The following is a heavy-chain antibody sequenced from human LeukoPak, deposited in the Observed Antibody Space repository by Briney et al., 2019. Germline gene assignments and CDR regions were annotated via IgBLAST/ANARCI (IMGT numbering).Heavy chain of an antibody. Sequence: GGSLRLSCAASGFTFSSYDMHWVRQATGKGLEWVSAIGTAGDTYYPGSVKGRFTISRENARNSLYLQMNSLRAGDTAVYYCARGRYSSSSGRYFDLWGRGTLVTVSS. CDR3: ARGRYSSSSGRYFDL. CDR2: IGTAGDT. D-gene: IGHD6-6*01. J-gene: IGHJ2*01. CDR1: GFTFSSYD. V-gene: IGHV3-13*01.